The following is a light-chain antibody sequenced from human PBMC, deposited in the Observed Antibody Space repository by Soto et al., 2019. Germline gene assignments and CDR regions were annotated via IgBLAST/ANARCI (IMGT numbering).Light chain of an antibody. V-gene: IGLV2-18*02. CDR1: SSDVGSYNG. CDR2: DVS. J-gene: IGLJ1*01. CDR3: SSYTSSSTYV. Sequence: QPALTQPPSGSGAPGESVPISYTGTSSDVGSYNGVSWYQQPPGTAPKLMIYDVSNRPSGVPDRFSGSKSGNTASLTISGLQAEDEGDYYSSSYTSSSTYVFGTGTKVTVL.